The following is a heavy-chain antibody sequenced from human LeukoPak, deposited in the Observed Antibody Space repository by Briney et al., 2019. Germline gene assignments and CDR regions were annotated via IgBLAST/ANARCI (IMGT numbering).Heavy chain of an antibody. Sequence: KVSCXASGGXFSSYAISWVRQAPGQGLEWMGGIIPIFGTANYAQKFQGRVTITADESTSTAYMELSSLRSEDTAVYYCARLPSTTVVTPGFDYWGQGTLVTVSS. D-gene: IGHD4-23*01. V-gene: IGHV1-69*01. CDR3: ARLPSTTVVTPGFDY. J-gene: IGHJ4*02. CDR1: GGXFSSYA. CDR2: IIPIFGTA.